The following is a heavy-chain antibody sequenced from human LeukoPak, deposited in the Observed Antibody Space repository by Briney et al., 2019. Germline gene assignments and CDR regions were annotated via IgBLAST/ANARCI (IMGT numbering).Heavy chain of an antibody. CDR3: ARAPNYYDSSGYYWDHDAFDI. D-gene: IGHD3-22*01. Sequence: GGSLRLSCAASGFTVSSNYMSWVRQAPGKGLEWVSVIYSGGSTYYADSVKGRFTISRDNSKNTLYLQMNSLRAEDTAVYYCARAPNYYDSSGYYWDHDAFDIWGQGTMVTVSS. J-gene: IGHJ3*02. CDR2: IYSGGST. CDR1: GFTVSSNY. V-gene: IGHV3-53*01.